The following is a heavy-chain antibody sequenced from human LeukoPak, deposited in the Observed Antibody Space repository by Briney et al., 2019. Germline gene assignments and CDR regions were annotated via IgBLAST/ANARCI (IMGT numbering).Heavy chain of an antibody. V-gene: IGHV4-59*01. CDR2: IYYSGST. CDR1: GGSISSYY. J-gene: IGHJ5*02. D-gene: IGHD2-2*01. CDR3: ARLRGVVPAASKRFDP. Sequence: LETLSLTCTVSGGSISSYYWSWIRQPPGKGLEWIGYIYYSGSTNYNPSLKSRVTISVDTSKNQFSLKLSSVTAADTAVYYCARLRGVVPAASKRFDPWGQGTLVTVSS.